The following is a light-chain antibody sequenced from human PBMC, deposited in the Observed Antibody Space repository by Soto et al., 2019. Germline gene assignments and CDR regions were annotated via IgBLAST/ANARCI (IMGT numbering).Light chain of an antibody. V-gene: IGKV3-15*01. CDR2: GGS. Sequence: EVVMTQSPATLSVTQGDRATLSCRASESVRSGLAWYQQKPGQAPRLLIYGGSIRAADVPDRFSGSGSGTEFTLTISTLQSEDFAVYYCQQYNDWPTITFGQGTRLEAK. CDR1: ESVRSG. J-gene: IGKJ5*01. CDR3: QQYNDWPTIT.